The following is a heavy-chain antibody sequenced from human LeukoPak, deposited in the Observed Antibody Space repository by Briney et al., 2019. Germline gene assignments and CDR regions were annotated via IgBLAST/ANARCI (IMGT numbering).Heavy chain of an antibody. J-gene: IGHJ3*02. D-gene: IGHD2-21*02. Sequence: GGSLRLSCAASGFTFRSNYMSWVRQAPGKGLEWVPVIYSGGSTYYADSVKGRFTISRDISKNTLYLQMNSLRAEDTAVYYCARDPQVTAIHDAFDIWGQGTMVTVSS. CDR2: IYSGGST. V-gene: IGHV3-66*01. CDR1: GFTFRSNY. CDR3: ARDPQVTAIHDAFDI.